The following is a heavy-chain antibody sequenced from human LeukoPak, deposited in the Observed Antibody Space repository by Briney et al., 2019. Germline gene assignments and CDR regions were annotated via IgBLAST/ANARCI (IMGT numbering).Heavy chain of an antibody. Sequence: KHGESLNISCQGSGYSFSTYWIGWVRQMPGKGLEWMGIIYPADSDTKYSPSFQGQVTISADKSISTAFLQWSSLKASDTAMYYCARHLSGSYSGYYFDYWGQGTLVTVSS. CDR2: IYPADSDT. V-gene: IGHV5-51*01. D-gene: IGHD1-26*01. J-gene: IGHJ4*02. CDR1: GYSFSTYW. CDR3: ARHLSGSYSGYYFDY.